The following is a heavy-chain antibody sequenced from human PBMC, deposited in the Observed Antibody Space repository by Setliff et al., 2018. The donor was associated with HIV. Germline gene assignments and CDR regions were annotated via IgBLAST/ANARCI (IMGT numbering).Heavy chain of an antibody. J-gene: IGHJ4*02. CDR2: INPNMGDT. CDR3: ARQDIPTGYYLFDY. Sequence: ASVKVSCKASGYKFTGHHIQWMRQAPGQGLEWMGRINPNMGDTQYAQKFQGRIIMTRDTSINTVYMELSSLTSDDTALYYCARQDIPTGYYLFDYWGQGPLVTVSS. CDR1: GYKFTGHH. D-gene: IGHD3-9*01. V-gene: IGHV1-2*06.